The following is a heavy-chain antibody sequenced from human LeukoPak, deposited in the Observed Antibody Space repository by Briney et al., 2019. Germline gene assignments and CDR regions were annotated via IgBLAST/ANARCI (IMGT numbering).Heavy chain of an antibody. CDR3: AKVINYYDSSGFDAFDI. Sequence: GGSLRLSCAASGFTFSSYAMGWVRQAPGKGLEWVSAISGSGGSTYYADSVKGRFTISRDNSKNTLYLQMNSLRAEDTAVYYCAKVINYYDSSGFDAFDIWGQGTVVTVSS. CDR2: ISGSGGST. D-gene: IGHD3-22*01. CDR1: GFTFSSYA. V-gene: IGHV3-23*01. J-gene: IGHJ3*02.